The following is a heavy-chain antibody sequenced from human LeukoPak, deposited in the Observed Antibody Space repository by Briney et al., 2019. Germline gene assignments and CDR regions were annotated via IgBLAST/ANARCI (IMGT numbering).Heavy chain of an antibody. D-gene: IGHD2-2*01. Sequence: SETLSLTCTVSGGSISSSSYYWGWIRQPPGKGLEWIGSIYYSGSTYYNPSLKSRVTISVDTSKNQSSLKLSSVTAADTAVYYCARTVRLRGVIVVVPAFPFDPWGQGTLVTVSS. CDR1: GGSISSSSYY. CDR2: IYYSGST. J-gene: IGHJ5*02. CDR3: ARTVRLRGVIVVVPAFPFDP. V-gene: IGHV4-39*07.